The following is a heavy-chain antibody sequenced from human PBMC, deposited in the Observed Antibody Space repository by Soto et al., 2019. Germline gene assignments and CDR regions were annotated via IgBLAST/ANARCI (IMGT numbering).Heavy chain of an antibody. D-gene: IGHD3-22*01. Sequence: SVKVSCKASGGTFSGYAISWVRQAPGQGLEWMGGIIPIFGTANYAQKFQGRVTITADESTSTAYMELSSLRSEDTAVYYCARALLNYDSSGYYPGRSVGWFDPWGQGTLVTVSS. CDR3: ARALLNYDSSGYYPGRSVGWFDP. CDR1: GGTFSGYA. J-gene: IGHJ5*02. CDR2: IIPIFGTA. V-gene: IGHV1-69*13.